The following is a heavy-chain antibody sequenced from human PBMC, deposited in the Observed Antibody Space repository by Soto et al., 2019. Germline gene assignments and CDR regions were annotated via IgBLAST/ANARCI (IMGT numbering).Heavy chain of an antibody. D-gene: IGHD3-10*01. Sequence: PSETLSLTCTVSGGSISSSSYYWGWIRQPPGKGLEWIGSIYYSGSTYYNPSLKSRVTISVDTSKNQFSLKLSSVTAADTAVYYCARRGVAREDYGMDVWGQGTTVTVSS. CDR1: GGSISSSSYY. V-gene: IGHV4-39*01. J-gene: IGHJ6*02. CDR2: IYYSGST. CDR3: ARRGVAREDYGMDV.